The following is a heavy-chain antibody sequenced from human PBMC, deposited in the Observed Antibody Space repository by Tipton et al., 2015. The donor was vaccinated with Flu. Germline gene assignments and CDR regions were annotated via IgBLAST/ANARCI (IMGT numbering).Heavy chain of an antibody. V-gene: IGHV4-59*08. CDR1: GDSMSSYY. Sequence: TLSLTCTVSGDSMSSYYWNWSWLRQPPGKGLELIGYMYSSGSTNYNRSLKSRVTISVDRSKNQFSLKLSSVTAADTAVYYCARTLTGYDYWSGYDFWGQGTLVTVSS. J-gene: IGHJ4*02. CDR2: MYSSGST. D-gene: IGHD3-3*01. CDR3: ARTLTGYDYWSGYDF.